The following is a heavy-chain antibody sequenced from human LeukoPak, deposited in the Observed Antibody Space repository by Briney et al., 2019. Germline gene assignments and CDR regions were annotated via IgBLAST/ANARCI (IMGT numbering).Heavy chain of an antibody. CDR2: INSDGINT. V-gene: IGHV3-74*01. CDR3: ARRAAALGAFDY. CDR1: GFTFSNYW. J-gene: IGHJ4*02. D-gene: IGHD6-13*01. Sequence: GGSLRLSCAASGFTFSNYWMHWVRQAPGKGLVWVARINSDGINTSYADSVKGRFTISRDNAKNTLNLQMNSLRAEDTAVYYCARRAAALGAFDYWGQGTLVTVSS.